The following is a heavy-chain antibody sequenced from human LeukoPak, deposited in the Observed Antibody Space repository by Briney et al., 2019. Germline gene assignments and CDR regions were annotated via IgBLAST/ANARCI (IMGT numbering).Heavy chain of an antibody. Sequence: GESLRLSCAASGFIFSDYAMSWVRQAPPKGLEWVSGISPSGGFTYYADSVEGRFTISRDNSKNPLFLQMTCLRPEDTDVYSCVKALRGEGYYMDVWGEGTTVTASS. CDR3: VKALRGEGYYMDV. CDR2: ISPSGGFT. CDR1: GFIFSDYA. J-gene: IGHJ6*03. V-gene: IGHV3-23*01. D-gene: IGHD3-10*01.